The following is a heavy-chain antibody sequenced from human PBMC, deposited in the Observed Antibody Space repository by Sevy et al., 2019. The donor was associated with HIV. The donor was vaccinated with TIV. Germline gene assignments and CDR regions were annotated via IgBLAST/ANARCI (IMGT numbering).Heavy chain of an antibody. Sequence: GGSLRLSCAASGFIFNTYTMHWIRQAPGKGLEWVAVISDDGNNKYYADSIQGRFIISRDNSNNTVFLEMDRLRPEDTAFYYCAIAREAGQYSISSDGRTFDYWGQGTLVTVSS. J-gene: IGHJ4*02. D-gene: IGHD5-12*01. CDR2: ISDDGNNK. CDR3: AIAREAGQYSISSDGRTFDY. V-gene: IGHV3-30-3*01. CDR1: GFIFNTYT.